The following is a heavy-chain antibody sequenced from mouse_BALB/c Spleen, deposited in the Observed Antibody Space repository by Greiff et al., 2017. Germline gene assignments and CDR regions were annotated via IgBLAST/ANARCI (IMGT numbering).Heavy chain of an antibody. J-gene: IGHJ3*01. Sequence: EVKLMESGGGLVQPGGSRKLSCAASGFTFSSFGMHWVRQAPEKGLEWVAYISSGSSTIYYADTVKGRFTISRDNPKNTLFLQMTSLRSEDTAMYYCARGLYYGSSYWFAYWGQGTLVTVSA. CDR2: ISSGSSTI. CDR1: GFTFSSFG. D-gene: IGHD1-1*01. CDR3: ARGLYYGSSYWFAY. V-gene: IGHV5-17*02.